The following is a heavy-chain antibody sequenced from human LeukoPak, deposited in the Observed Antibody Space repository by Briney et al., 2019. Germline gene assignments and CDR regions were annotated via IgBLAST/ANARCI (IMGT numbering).Heavy chain of an antibody. CDR1: GFTFSNYG. J-gene: IGHJ5*02. V-gene: IGHV3-30*02. CDR2: IRYDGSNK. CDR3: AKLGMGWFDP. Sequence: GGSLRLSCAASGFTFSNYGMHWVRQAPGKGLEWVAFIRYDGSNKYYVDSVRGRFTISRDNSRNTLYLQMNSLRAEDTAVYYCAKLGMGWFDPWGQGTLVTVSS. D-gene: IGHD1-26*01.